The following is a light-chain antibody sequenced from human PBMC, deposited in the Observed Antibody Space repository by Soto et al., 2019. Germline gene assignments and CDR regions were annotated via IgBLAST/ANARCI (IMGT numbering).Light chain of an antibody. V-gene: IGLV2-23*01. J-gene: IGLJ2*01. CDR1: SSDVGSYNL. Sequence: QSALTQPASVSGSPGQSITISCTGTSSDVGSYNLVSWYQLHPGKAPKNMIYEGSKRPSGVSNRFSGSKSGNTASLTISGLQAEDEADYYCCSYAGGGTDVVFGGGTKLTVL. CDR3: CSYAGGGTDVV. CDR2: EGS.